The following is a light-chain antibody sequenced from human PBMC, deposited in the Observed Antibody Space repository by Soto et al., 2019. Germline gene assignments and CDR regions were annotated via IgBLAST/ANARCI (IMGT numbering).Light chain of an antibody. CDR3: LLDHKYPLN. Sequence: ALQMPQSPSSLSASVGDRVTITCRASQGIRNDLGWYQQKPGKAPNLLIYGASTIQSGGPSRFCGSRSVTDFALTIASRQPEDSAPYDCLLDHKYPLNFGRGTRPEIK. CDR1: QGIRND. V-gene: IGKV1-6*01. J-gene: IGKJ5*01. CDR2: GAS.